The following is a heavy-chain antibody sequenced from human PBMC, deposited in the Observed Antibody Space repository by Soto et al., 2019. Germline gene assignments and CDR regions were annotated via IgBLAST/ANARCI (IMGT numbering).Heavy chain of an antibody. V-gene: IGHV3-9*01. CDR3: AKDKRGGSSSSSYYYCLDV. Sequence: DVQLVESGGGLVQPSRSLRLSWAASGFTFEDYAMHWVRHAPGQGLGWVSGSSWNSGTIVYADSVKGRITISRDNAKNSLYLQMNSLRGEDTALYFCAKDKRGGSSSSSYYYCLDVCGQGATVTAS. CDR2: SSWNSGTI. D-gene: IGHD6-13*01. CDR1: GFTFEDYA. J-gene: IGHJ6*02.